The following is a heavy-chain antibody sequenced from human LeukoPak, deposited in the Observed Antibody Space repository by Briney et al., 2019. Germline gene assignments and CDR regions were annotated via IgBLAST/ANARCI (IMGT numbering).Heavy chain of an antibody. J-gene: IGHJ4*02. D-gene: IGHD4-11*01. CDR1: GFTFSSHS. CDR2: ISDDTYNI. V-gene: IGHV3-21*04. CDR3: AKDPAAGLPYYFDY. Sequence: GGSLRLSCAASGFTFSSHSMSWVRQAPGRGLEWVSFISDDTYNIYYADSVRGRFTVSRDNARNSLYLQMNSLRAEDTAIYYCAKDPAAGLPYYFDYWGQGTLVTVSS.